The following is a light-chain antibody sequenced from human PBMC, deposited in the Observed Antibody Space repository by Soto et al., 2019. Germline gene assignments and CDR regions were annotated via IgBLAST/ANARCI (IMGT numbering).Light chain of an antibody. CDR3: QTWGTGIGV. J-gene: IGLJ2*01. Sequence: QLVLTQSPSASASLGASVNLTCTLSSGHSSYAIAWHQQQPEKGPRYLMRLNSDGSHSKGDGIPARFSGSISGTERYLTISSLQSEDEADYYCQTWGTGIGVFGGGTKVTVL. CDR1: SGHSSYA. CDR2: LNSDGSH. V-gene: IGLV4-69*01.